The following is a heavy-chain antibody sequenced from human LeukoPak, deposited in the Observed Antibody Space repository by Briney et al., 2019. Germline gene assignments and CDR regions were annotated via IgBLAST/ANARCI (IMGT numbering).Heavy chain of an antibody. CDR3: ARSLVRLWFGDMEKFDAFDF. V-gene: IGHV5-51*01. CDR2: IFPGDSET. Sequence: GESLKISCQGFGYTFTNYWIGWVRQTPGKGLEWMGVIFPGDSETRYSPSFQGHVTMSADKSINTAYLQFNSLKASDSAMYFCARSLVRLWFGDMEKFDAFDFWGQGTMVTVSS. D-gene: IGHD3-10*01. J-gene: IGHJ3*01. CDR1: GYTFTNYW.